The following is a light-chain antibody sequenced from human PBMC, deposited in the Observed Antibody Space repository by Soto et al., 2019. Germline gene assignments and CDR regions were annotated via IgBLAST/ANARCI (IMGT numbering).Light chain of an antibody. V-gene: IGKV1-5*03. Sequence: DIQMTQSPSTLSASVGDRVTITCRASQSISSWLAWYQQKPGKAPKLLIYKASNSESGVPSRFSGSGSGTEFTLTISSLQPDDFATYYCQQYNSYVHTFGQGTRLEIK. CDR2: KAS. CDR3: QQYNSYVHT. J-gene: IGKJ5*01. CDR1: QSISSW.